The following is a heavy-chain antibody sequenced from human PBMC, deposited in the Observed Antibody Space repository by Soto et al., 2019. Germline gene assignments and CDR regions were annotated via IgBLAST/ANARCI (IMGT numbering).Heavy chain of an antibody. CDR2: IWYDGSNK. Sequence: QVQLVESGGGVVQPGRSLRLSCAASGFTFSSYGMHWVRQAPGKGLEWVAVIWYDGSNKYYADSVKGRFTISRDNSKNTLYLQMNSLRAEDTAVYYCARDPLGSGYSSSAGNYYYYYYMDVWGKGTTVTVSS. J-gene: IGHJ6*03. D-gene: IGHD6-6*01. V-gene: IGHV3-33*01. CDR1: GFTFSSYG. CDR3: ARDPLGSGYSSSAGNYYYYYYMDV.